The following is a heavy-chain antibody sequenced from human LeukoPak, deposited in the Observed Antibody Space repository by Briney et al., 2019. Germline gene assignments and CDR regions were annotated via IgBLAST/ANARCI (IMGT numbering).Heavy chain of an antibody. CDR3: ARDQPGSKGYYYMDV. D-gene: IGHD3-10*01. J-gene: IGHJ6*03. CDR2: IIPIFGTA. Sequence: SVKVSCKSSGGTFSSYAISWVRQAPGQGLEWMGGIIPIFGTANYAQKFQGRVTITADESTSTAYMELSSLRSEDTAVYYCARDQPGSKGYYYMDVWGKGTTVTISS. V-gene: IGHV1-69*13. CDR1: GGTFSSYA.